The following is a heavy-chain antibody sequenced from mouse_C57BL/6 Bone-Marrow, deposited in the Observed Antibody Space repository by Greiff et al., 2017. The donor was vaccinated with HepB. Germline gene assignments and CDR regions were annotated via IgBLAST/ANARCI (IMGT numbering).Heavy chain of an antibody. Sequence: SGPELVKPGASVKISCKASGYAFSSSWMNWVKQRPGKGLEWIGRIYPGDGDTNYNGKFKGKATLTADKSSSTAYMQLSSLTSEDSAVYFCARGFYYDYDGYYFDYWGQGTTLTVSS. D-gene: IGHD2-4*01. CDR1: GYAFSSSW. CDR2: IYPGDGDT. J-gene: IGHJ2*01. CDR3: ARGFYYDYDGYYFDY. V-gene: IGHV1-82*01.